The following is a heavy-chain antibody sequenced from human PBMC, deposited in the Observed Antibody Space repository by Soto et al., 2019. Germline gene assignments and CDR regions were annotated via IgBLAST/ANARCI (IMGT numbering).Heavy chain of an antibody. CDR3: ARYRVYYYDSSGGGDWFDP. CDR1: GGTFSSYA. J-gene: IGHJ5*02. D-gene: IGHD3-22*01. CDR2: IIPIFGTA. Sequence: GASVKVSCKASGGTFSSYAISWVRQAPGQGLEWMGGIIPIFGTANYAQKFQGRVTITADKSTSTAYMELGSLRSEDTAVYYCARYRVYYYDSSGGGDWFDPWGQGTLVTVSS. V-gene: IGHV1-69*06.